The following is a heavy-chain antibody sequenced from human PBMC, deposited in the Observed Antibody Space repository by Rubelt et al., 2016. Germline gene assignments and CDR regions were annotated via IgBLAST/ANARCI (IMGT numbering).Heavy chain of an antibody. D-gene: IGHD3-10*01. J-gene: IGHJ4*02. V-gene: IGHV4-34*01. CDR2: INHSGST. Sequence: SGPGLVKPSETLSLTCAVYGGSFSGYYWSWIRQPPGKGLEWIGEINHSGSTYYNPSLKSRVTISVDTSKNQFSLKLSSVTAADTAVYYCASRGRYYGSGSYPPRTGIVDYWGQGTLVTVSS. CDR1: GGSFSGYY. CDR3: ASRGRYYGSGSYPPRTGIVDY.